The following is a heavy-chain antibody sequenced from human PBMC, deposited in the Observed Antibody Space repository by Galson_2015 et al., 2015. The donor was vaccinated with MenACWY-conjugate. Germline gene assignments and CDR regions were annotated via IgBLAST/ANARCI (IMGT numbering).Heavy chain of an antibody. CDR3: TREAIVGEPGFDF. V-gene: IGHV1-46*01. CDR2: INPSGTFT. CDR1: GYTFREYY. J-gene: IGHJ4*02. D-gene: IGHD1-26*01. Sequence: SCKASGYTFREYYMQWVRQAPGQGLEWLGVINPSGTFTSYAQKFQGRITMTGDSSTSTVFMELNGLRSDDTAMYYCTREAIVGEPGFDFWGQGTLVTVSS.